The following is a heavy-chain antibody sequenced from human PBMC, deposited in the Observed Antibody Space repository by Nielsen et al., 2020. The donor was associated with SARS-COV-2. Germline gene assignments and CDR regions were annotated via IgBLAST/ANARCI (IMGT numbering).Heavy chain of an antibody. Sequence: LSLTCAASGFTFSSYAMHWVRQAPGKGLEWVAVISYDGSNKYYADSVKGRFTISRDNSKNTLYLQMNSLRAEDTAVYYCAGHPYYYYGMDVWGQGTTVTVSS. J-gene: IGHJ6*02. CDR3: AGHPYYYYGMDV. CDR2: ISYDGSNK. CDR1: GFTFSSYA. V-gene: IGHV3-30*04.